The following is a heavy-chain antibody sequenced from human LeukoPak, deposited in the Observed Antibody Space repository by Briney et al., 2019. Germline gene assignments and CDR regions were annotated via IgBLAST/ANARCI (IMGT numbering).Heavy chain of an antibody. V-gene: IGHV1-46*01. CDR1: GYTFTSYY. J-gene: IGHJ4*02. CDR3: ARDGETTVTTFPFDY. Sequence: ASVKVSCKASGYTFTSYYMHWVRQAPGQGLEWMGIINPSGGSTSYAQKFQGRVTMTRDTSTGTVYMELSSLRSEDTAVYYCARDGETTVTTFPFDYWGQGTLVTVSS. D-gene: IGHD4-17*01. CDR2: INPSGGST.